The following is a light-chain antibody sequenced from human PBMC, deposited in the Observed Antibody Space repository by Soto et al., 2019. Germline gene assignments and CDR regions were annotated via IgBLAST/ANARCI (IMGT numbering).Light chain of an antibody. V-gene: IGKV3D-20*02. CDR1: QSVSSSY. J-gene: IGKJ5*01. Sequence: EKVMTQSPATLSVSPGERATLSCRASQSVSSSYLAWYQQKPGQAPRLLIYDASNRATGIPARFSGSGSGTDFTLTISSLEPEDFAVYYCQQRSNFGQGTRLEIK. CDR2: DAS. CDR3: QQRSN.